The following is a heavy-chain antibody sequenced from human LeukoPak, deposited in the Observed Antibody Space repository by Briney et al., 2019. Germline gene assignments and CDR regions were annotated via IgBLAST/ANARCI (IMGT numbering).Heavy chain of an antibody. CDR2: ITTSDGNT. CDR1: GFTFSSYT. V-gene: IGHV3-23*01. CDR3: AKDGGLWVSAHWGDS. J-gene: IGHJ4*02. Sequence: GGSLRLSCAASGFTFSSYTMSWVRQAPGKGLEWVSTITTSDGNTYYADSVKGRFTVSRDNSKNTLFLQMNSLRAEDTAVYYCAKDGGLWVSAHWGDSWGRGTLVTASS. D-gene: IGHD7-27*01.